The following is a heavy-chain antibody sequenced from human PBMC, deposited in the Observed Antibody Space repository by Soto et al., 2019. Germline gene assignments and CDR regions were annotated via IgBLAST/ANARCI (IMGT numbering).Heavy chain of an antibody. CDR1: GFTFSSYA. D-gene: IGHD2-15*01. Sequence: QVQLVESGGGVVQPGRSLRLSCAASGFTFSSYAMHWVRQAPGKGLEWVAVISYDGSNKYYADSVKGRFTISRDNSKNTLYLQMNSLRAEDTAVYYCARDWYELPMYYFDYWGQGTLVTVSS. J-gene: IGHJ4*02. CDR3: ARDWYELPMYYFDY. CDR2: ISYDGSNK. V-gene: IGHV3-30-3*01.